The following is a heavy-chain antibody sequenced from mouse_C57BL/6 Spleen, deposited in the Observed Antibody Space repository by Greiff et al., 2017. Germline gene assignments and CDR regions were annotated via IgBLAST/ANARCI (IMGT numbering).Heavy chain of an antibody. CDR1: GYTFTDYY. V-gene: IGHV1-19*01. J-gene: IGHJ3*01. CDR2: INPYNGGT. CDR3: ARDGANWDWFAY. D-gene: IGHD4-1*01. Sequence: EVQLQQSGPVLVKPGASVKMSCKASGYTFTDYYMNWVKQSPGKSLEWIGVINPYNGGTSYNQKFKGKATLTVDKSSSTAYMELNSLTSEDSAVYYCARDGANWDWFAYWGQGTLVTVSA.